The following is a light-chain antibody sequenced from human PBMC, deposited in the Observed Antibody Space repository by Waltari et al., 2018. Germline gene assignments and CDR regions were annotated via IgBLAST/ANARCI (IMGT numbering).Light chain of an antibody. CDR1: ESVSKY. Sequence: EIVLTQSPCTRSLSPGERATPPCRARESVSKYLEWYQQIPGQAPRLLIYAASNRGTGIPDRFSGSGSGTEFSLTISRLEPEDFAVYYCQMYVRLPVTFGQGTKVEIK. CDR2: AAS. V-gene: IGKV3-20*01. J-gene: IGKJ1*01. CDR3: QMYVRLPVT.